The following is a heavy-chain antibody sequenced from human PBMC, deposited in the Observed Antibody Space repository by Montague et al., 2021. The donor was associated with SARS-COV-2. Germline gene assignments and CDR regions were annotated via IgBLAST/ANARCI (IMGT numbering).Heavy chain of an antibody. CDR2: VYYNGDT. J-gene: IGHJ5*02. D-gene: IGHD3-10*01. V-gene: IGHV4-59*08. CDR3: ARGGAFDP. Sequence: SETLSLTCTVSSGSTSSHYWSWIRQSPGKRPEWIGYVYYNGDTNYNPSLQSRVTTSIDTSKNQFSLRLNSVTAADTAVYFCARGGAFDPWGQGSLVTVSS. CDR1: SGSTSSHY.